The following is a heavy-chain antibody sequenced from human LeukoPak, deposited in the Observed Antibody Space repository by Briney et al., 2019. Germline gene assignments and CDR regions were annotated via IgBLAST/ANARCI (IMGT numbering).Heavy chain of an antibody. V-gene: IGHV4-4*07. Sequence: TSETLSLTCTVSGGSISSYYWSWIRQPAGKGLEWIGRIYTSGSTYYNPSLKSRVTMSVDTSKNQFSLKLSSVTAADTAVYSCARGPYRGGDCYFAYWGQGTLVTVSS. D-gene: IGHD2-21*02. CDR2: IYTSGST. J-gene: IGHJ4*02. CDR1: GGSISSYY. CDR3: ARGPYRGGDCYFAY.